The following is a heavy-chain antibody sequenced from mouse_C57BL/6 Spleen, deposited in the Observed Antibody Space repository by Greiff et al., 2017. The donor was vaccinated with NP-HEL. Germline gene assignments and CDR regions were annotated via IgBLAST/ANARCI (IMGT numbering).Heavy chain of an antibody. D-gene: IGHD2-14*01. CDR3: ARAVRRYYYAMDY. CDR2: ISSGSSTI. Sequence: EVKLVESGGGLVKPGGSLKLSCAASGFTFSDYGMHWVRQAPEKGLEWVAYISSGSSTIYYADTVKGRFTISRENAKNTLCLQMTSLRSEDTAMYYCARAVRRYYYAMDYWGQGTSVTVSS. V-gene: IGHV5-17*01. CDR1: GFTFSDYG. J-gene: IGHJ4*01.